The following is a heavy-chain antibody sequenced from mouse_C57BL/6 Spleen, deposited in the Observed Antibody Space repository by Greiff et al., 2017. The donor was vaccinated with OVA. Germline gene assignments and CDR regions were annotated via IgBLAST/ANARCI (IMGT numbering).Heavy chain of an antibody. CDR2: ISYDGSN. V-gene: IGHV3-6*01. CDR3: ARVWTYYYAMDY. CDR1: GYSITSGYY. Sequence: EVQLQQSGPGLVKPSQSLSLTCSVTGYSITSGYYWNWIRQFPGNKLEWMGYISYDGSNNYNPSLKNRISITRDTSKNQFFLKLNSVTTEDTATYYCARVWTYYYAMDYWGQGTSVTVSS. J-gene: IGHJ4*01.